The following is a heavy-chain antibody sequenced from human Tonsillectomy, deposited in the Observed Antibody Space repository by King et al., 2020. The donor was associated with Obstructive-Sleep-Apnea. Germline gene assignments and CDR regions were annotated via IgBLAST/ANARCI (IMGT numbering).Heavy chain of an antibody. Sequence: QLVQSGGVVVQPGGSLRLSCAASGFTFSDYTMHWVRQAPGKGLEWVSYISWDGDSAHYADSVKGRFTISRDNSKDSLYLQMHSLRAEDTAMYYCAKSRRSRDGYNWWYCDYWGQGTLVTVSS. CDR3: AKSRRSRDGYNWWYCDY. D-gene: IGHD5-24*01. V-gene: IGHV3-43*01. CDR2: ISWDGDSA. CDR1: GFTFSDYT. J-gene: IGHJ4*02.